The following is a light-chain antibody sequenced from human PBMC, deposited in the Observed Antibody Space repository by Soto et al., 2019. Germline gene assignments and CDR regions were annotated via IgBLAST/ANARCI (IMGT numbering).Light chain of an antibody. J-gene: IGKJ4*01. CDR3: QQSYRLPLT. Sequence: DIQITQSPSTLSASVGDRVTITCRASQSISSWLAWYQQKPEKAPKLLIYKASTLESGVPSNFSGSGSGTDFTLSIVTLQPEDSGTYFCQQSYRLPLTFGGGTKVDI. V-gene: IGKV1-5*03. CDR1: QSISSW. CDR2: KAS.